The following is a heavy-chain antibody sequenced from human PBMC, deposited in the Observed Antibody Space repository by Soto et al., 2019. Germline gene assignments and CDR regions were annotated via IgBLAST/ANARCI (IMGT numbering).Heavy chain of an antibody. V-gene: IGHV1-8*01. CDR2: MNPNSGNT. CDR3: ARVGRDPCGDYVAFDI. Sequence: QVQLVQSGAEVKKPGASVKVSCKASGYTFTSYDINWVRQATGQGLEWMGWMNPNSGNTGYAQKFQGRVTMTRNTTISTDYMELSSLRSEDTAVYYCARVGRDPCGDYVAFDIWGQGTMVTVSS. J-gene: IGHJ3*02. D-gene: IGHD4-17*01. CDR1: GYTFTSYD.